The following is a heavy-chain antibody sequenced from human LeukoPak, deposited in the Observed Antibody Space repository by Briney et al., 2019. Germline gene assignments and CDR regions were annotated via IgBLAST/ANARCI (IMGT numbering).Heavy chain of an antibody. J-gene: IGHJ6*03. CDR1: GGSFSGYY. CDR3: ARGKDYYYYYMDV. CDR2: INHSGST. V-gene: IGHV4-34*01. Sequence: SETLSLTCAVYGGSFSGYYWSWIRQPPGKGLEWIGEINHSGSTNYNPSLKSRVTISVDTSKNQFSLKLSSVTAADTTVYYCARGKDYYYYYMDVWGKGTTVTVSS.